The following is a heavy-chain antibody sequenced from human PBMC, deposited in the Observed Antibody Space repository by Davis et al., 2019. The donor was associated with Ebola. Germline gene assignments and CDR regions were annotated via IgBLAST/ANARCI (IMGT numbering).Heavy chain of an antibody. Sequence: GESLKISCKGSGYSFSSYWIAWVRQTPGKGLEWMGIIYAGDSDARYSPSFEGQVTISVDRYRTTAYLQWSSLKASDTAIYFCARQESLYGYIDYWGQGTLVTVSS. CDR1: GYSFSSYW. V-gene: IGHV5-51*01. CDR3: ARQESLYGYIDY. CDR2: IYAGDSDA. D-gene: IGHD5-18*01. J-gene: IGHJ4*02.